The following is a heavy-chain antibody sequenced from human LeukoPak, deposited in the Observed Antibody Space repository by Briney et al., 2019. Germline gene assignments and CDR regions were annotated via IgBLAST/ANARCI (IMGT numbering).Heavy chain of an antibody. J-gene: IGHJ4*02. CDR3: ARGLYCSGGSCRFDY. CDR1: GYSFTSSW. D-gene: IGHD2-15*01. V-gene: IGHV5-51*04. CDR2: ISSGDSDI. Sequence: GESLKFSCAGSGYSFTSSWIGWVRHMRGKGLGWMGIISSGDSDIRYSTYFQGQVNISADKPITTAYLQWSSLKASDTAIYYCARGLYCSGGSCRFDYWGQGTLVSVSS.